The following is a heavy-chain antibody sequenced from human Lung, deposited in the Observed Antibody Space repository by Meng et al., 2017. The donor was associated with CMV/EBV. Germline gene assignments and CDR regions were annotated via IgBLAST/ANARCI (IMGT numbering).Heavy chain of an antibody. J-gene: IGHJ4*02. D-gene: IGHD5-18*01. Sequence: GGSXRLXCAASGFSFSSYWVHWVRQAPGKGLEWVANIKQDGSATYYVDSVKGRFTISRDNAENSLYLQMNSLRGEDTAVYFCARGLTWTWKKQWFAYWGQGTLVTVSS. CDR3: ARGLTWTWKKQWFAY. CDR2: IKQDGSAT. V-gene: IGHV3-7*01. CDR1: GFSFSSYW.